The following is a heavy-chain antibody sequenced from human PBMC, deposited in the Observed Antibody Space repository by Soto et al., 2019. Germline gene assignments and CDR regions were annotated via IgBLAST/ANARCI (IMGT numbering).Heavy chain of an antibody. CDR1: VFTFGSYW. CDR3: ARGGYFDSSNYLAY. Sequence: GWSLRLSCASSVFTFGSYWMTWVRQAPGKGLEWVANIKEDGSRKDYVDSVKGRFTVSRDNSKNSLYLQMDSLRSEDTAVYYCARGGYFDSSNYLAYWGLGTLVTVSS. J-gene: IGHJ4*02. CDR2: IKEDGSRK. V-gene: IGHV3-7*01. D-gene: IGHD3-22*01.